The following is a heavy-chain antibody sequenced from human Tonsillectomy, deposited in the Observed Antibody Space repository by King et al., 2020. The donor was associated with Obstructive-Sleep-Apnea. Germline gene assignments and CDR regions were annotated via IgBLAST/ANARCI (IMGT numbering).Heavy chain of an antibody. D-gene: IGHD3-22*01. CDR3: AKVGDITYYYDSSGSQD. CDR2: INPNSGGP. J-gene: IGHJ4*02. CDR1: GYTFTDYY. V-gene: IGHV1-2*02. Sequence: VQLVESGAEVKKPGASVKVSCKASGYTFTDYYMHWVRQAPGQGLEWMGWINPNSGGPNYAQKFQGRVTMTRDTSISTAYMELSRLRSDETAVYYCAKVGDITYYYDSSGSQDWGQGTLVTVSS.